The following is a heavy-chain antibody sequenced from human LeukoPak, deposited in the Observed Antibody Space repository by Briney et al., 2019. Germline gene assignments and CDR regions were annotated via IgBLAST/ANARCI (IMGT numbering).Heavy chain of an antibody. D-gene: IGHD3-22*01. V-gene: IGHV1-18*04. CDR3: AREAVGYHYDSSGYFGK. Sequence: ASVKVSCKASGYSFSNHGISWVRQAPGQGREWMGWISTYTGNTNYAQKFQGRVTMTTDTSTTTAYMELKSLRSDDTAIYYCAREAVGYHYDSSGYFGKWGQGTLVTVSS. J-gene: IGHJ4*02. CDR1: GYSFSNHG. CDR2: ISTYTGNT.